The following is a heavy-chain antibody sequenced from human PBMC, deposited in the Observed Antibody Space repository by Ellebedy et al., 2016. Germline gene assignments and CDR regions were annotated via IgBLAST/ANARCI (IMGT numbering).Heavy chain of an antibody. D-gene: IGHD3-16*01. CDR1: RFSFSNFF. Sequence: GESLKISXATSRFSFSNFFMSWVRQTPGKGLEWVSRISADGGSTYLADSVKGRFTISRDNAKNSVYLQMNSLRDEDTAVYYCTRGGLDNSFDVWGQGTMVTVSS. CDR3: TRGGLDNSFDV. V-gene: IGHV3-23*01. J-gene: IGHJ3*01. CDR2: ISADGGST.